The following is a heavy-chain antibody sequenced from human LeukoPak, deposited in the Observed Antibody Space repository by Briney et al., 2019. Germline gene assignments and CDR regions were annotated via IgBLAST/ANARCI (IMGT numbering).Heavy chain of an antibody. CDR2: ISAYNGNT. CDR1: GYTFTSYG. Sequence: ASVKVSCKASGYTFTSYGISWVRQAPGQGLEWMGWISAYNGNTNYAPKLQGRVTMATDTSTTTAYMELRSLRSDDTAVYYCARALRGYSGSSFDYWGQGTLVTVSS. D-gene: IGHD1-26*01. V-gene: IGHV1-18*01. CDR3: ARALRGYSGSSFDY. J-gene: IGHJ4*02.